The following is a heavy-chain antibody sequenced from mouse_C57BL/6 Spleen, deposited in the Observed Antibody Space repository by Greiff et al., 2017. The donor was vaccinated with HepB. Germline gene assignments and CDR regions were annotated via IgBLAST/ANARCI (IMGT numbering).Heavy chain of an antibody. Sequence: DVKLQESGPELVKPGASVKMSCKASGYTFTDYNMHWVKQSHGKSLEWIGYINPNNGGTSYNQKFKGKATLTVNKSSSTAYMELRSLTSEDSAVYYCARLVVATDYWGQGTTLTVSS. CDR3: ARLVVATDY. V-gene: IGHV1-22*01. CDR1: GYTFTDYN. CDR2: INPNNGGT. J-gene: IGHJ2*01. D-gene: IGHD1-1*01.